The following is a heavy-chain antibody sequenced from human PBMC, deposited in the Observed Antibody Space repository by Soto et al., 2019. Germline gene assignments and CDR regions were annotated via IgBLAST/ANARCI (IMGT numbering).Heavy chain of an antibody. Sequence: ASVKVSCKASGYTFTSYYMHWVRQAPGRGLEWMGIINPSGGSTSYAQKFQGRVTMTRDTSTSTVYMELSSLRSEDTAVYYCARDPGITIFGVVIAPFDYWGQGTLVTVSS. CDR2: INPSGGST. CDR3: ARDPGITIFGVVIAPFDY. V-gene: IGHV1-46*01. D-gene: IGHD3-3*01. CDR1: GYTFTSYY. J-gene: IGHJ4*02.